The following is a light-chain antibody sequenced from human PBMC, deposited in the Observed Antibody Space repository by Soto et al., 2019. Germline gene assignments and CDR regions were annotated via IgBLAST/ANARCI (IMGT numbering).Light chain of an antibody. CDR2: DVS. V-gene: IGLV2-11*01. CDR3: CSYAGSYTFV. CDR1: SSDVGGYDF. J-gene: IGLJ1*01. Sequence: QSVLTQPRSVSGSPGQSVTISCTGTSSDVGGYDFVSWFQHHPGKPPKLIMYDVSKRPSGVPDRFSGSKSGNTASLTISGLQAEDEADYYCCSYAGSYTFVFGTGTQVTVL.